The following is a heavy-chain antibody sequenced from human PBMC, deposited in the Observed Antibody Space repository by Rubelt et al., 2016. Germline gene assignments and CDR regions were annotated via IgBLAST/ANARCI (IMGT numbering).Heavy chain of an antibody. Sequence: QLQLQESGPGLVKPSETLSLTCTVSGGSISSSSYYWGWIRQPPGKGLEWIGSIYYSGSTYYNPSLKSRVTISVDTPKNQFSLKLSAVTAADTAVDYCARAARGVTYFDYWGQGTLVTVSS. V-gene: IGHV4-39*07. CDR2: IYYSGST. CDR1: GGSISSSSYY. J-gene: IGHJ4*02. CDR3: ARAARGVTYFDY. D-gene: IGHD3-10*01.